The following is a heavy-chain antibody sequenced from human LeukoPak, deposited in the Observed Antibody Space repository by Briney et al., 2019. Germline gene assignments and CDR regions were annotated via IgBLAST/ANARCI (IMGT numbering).Heavy chain of an antibody. V-gene: IGHV3-7*03. Sequence: GGSLRLSCAASGFTFSSYWMSWVRQAQGKGLEWVANIKQDGSEKYYVDSVKGRFTISRDNAKNSLYLQMNSLRAEDTAVYYCAREKGYSSSWYDDYWGQGTLVTVSS. J-gene: IGHJ4*02. D-gene: IGHD6-13*01. CDR3: AREKGYSSSWYDDY. CDR2: IKQDGSEK. CDR1: GFTFSSYW.